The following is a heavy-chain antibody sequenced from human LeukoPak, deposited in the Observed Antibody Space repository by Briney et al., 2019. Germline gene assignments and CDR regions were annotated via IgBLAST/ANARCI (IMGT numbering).Heavy chain of an antibody. J-gene: IGHJ4*02. V-gene: IGHV1-2*02. CDR1: GYTFTDYY. CDR3: ARVAAMAGIGWGDFDY. D-gene: IGHD6-19*01. CDR2: INPNNGGT. Sequence: GASVTVSYKASGYTFTDYYIHWVRQAPGQGLEWMGWINPNNGGTKYSQKFQGRVTMTRDTSISTAYMELNSLRSDDTAVYYCARVAAMAGIGWGDFDYWGQGTLVTVYS.